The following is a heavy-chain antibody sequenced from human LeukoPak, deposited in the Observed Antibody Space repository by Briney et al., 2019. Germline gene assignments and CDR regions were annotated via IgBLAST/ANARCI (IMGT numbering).Heavy chain of an antibody. CDR3: AKDLTDQLLWKRFDP. V-gene: IGHV3-23*01. Sequence: GGSLRLSCAASGFTFSSYAMTWVRQPPGKGLEGVSSITGSAANTYYADSVKGRFTISRDNSKNTLYLQMNSLRAEDTAVYYCAKDLTDQLLWKRFDPWGQGTLVTVSS. D-gene: IGHD2-2*01. J-gene: IGHJ5*02. CDR2: ITGSAANT. CDR1: GFTFSSYA.